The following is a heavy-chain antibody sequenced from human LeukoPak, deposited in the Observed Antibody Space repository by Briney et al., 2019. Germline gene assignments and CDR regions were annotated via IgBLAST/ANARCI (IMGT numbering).Heavy chain of an antibody. CDR1: GFTFDDYA. V-gene: IGHV3-9*01. CDR2: ISWNSGSI. CDR3: AKASRLYYGMDV. J-gene: IGHJ6*02. D-gene: IGHD6-19*01. Sequence: PGGSLRLSCAASGFTFDDYAMHWVRQAPGKGLEWVSGISWNSGSIGYADSVKGRFTISRDNAKNSLYLQMNSLRAEDTALYYCAKASRLYYGMDVWGQGTTVTASS.